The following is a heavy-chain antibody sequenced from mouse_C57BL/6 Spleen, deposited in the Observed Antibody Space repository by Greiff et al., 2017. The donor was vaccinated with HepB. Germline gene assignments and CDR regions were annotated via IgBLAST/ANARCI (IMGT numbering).Heavy chain of an antibody. CDR3: ARRPAMEY. V-gene: IGHV1-69*01. Sequence: QVQLQQPGAELVMPGASVKLSCKASGYTFTSYWMHWVKRRPGQGLEWIGEIDPSDSYTNYNQKFKGKSTLTVDKSSSTAYMQLSSLTSEDSAVYYCARRPAMEYWGQGTSVTVSS. CDR2: IDPSDSYT. CDR1: GYTFTSYW. J-gene: IGHJ4*01.